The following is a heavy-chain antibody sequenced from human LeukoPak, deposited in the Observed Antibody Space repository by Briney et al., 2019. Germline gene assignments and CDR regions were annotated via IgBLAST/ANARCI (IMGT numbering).Heavy chain of an antibody. Sequence: GGSLRLSCAASGFTFSSYGMTWVRQAPGKGLEWVSYISSSSRTKYYADSVKGRFTISRDNAKNSLYLQMNSLRAEDTAVYYCARRGGYGDSYWYFDLWGRGTLVTVSS. J-gene: IGHJ2*01. CDR3: ARRGGYGDSYWYFDL. D-gene: IGHD4-17*01. CDR1: GFTFSSYG. CDR2: ISSSSRTK. V-gene: IGHV3-48*01.